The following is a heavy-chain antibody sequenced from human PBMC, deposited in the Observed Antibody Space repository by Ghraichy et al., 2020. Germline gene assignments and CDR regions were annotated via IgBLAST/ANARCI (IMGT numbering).Heavy chain of an antibody. J-gene: IGHJ4*02. CDR3: ARSPLHGDYEDFSYFFDF. Sequence: SETLSLICTVSDGSINSYYWSWIRQPPGRGLQWIGYIYTSGSTKYNPSLKSRVSISVDTSKNQFSLSLKSVTAADTAVYYCARSPLHGDYEDFSYFFDFWGQGPLVTVSS. CDR1: DGSINSYY. D-gene: IGHD4-17*01. V-gene: IGHV4-4*09. CDR2: IYTSGST.